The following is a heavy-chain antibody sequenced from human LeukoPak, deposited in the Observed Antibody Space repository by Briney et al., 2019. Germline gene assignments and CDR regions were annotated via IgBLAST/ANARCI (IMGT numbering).Heavy chain of an antibody. D-gene: IGHD1-7*01. CDR3: ARGTGTTPGGAAY. CDR1: GYTFTGYY. J-gene: IGHJ4*02. Sequence: ASVKVSCKASGYTFTGYYMHWVRQAPGQGLEWMGWINPNSGGTNYAQKFQGRVTMTRDTSISTAYMELSRLRSDDTAVYYCARGTGTTPGGAAYWGQGTLVTVSS. CDR2: INPNSGGT. V-gene: IGHV1-2*02.